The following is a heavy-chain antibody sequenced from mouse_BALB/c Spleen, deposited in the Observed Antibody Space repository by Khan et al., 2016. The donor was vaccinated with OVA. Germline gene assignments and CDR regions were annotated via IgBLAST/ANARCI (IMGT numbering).Heavy chain of an antibody. Sequence: EVQLVESGPGLVKPSQSLSLTCTVTGYSITSDYAWNWIRQFPGNKLEWMGYISSTGGTSYNPSLKSRISITRDTSKNQFFLQLKSVTAEDTATYCCARSLYYGYGYALDCWGRGTLVTVSS. D-gene: IGHD2-2*01. CDR1: GYSITSDYA. CDR3: ARSLYYGYGYALDC. CDR2: ISSTGGT. V-gene: IGHV3-2*02. J-gene: IGHJ4*01.